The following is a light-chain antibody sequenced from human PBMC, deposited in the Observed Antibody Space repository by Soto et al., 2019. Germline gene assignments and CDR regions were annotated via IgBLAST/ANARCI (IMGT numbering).Light chain of an antibody. V-gene: IGKV1-9*01. Sequence: IQLTQSPSSLSASVGDGVTITCRASQDMSSYLAWYQQKPGKAPNLLIYAASTLQSGVPSRFSGSGSGTDFTLTINSLQPEDFATYYCQQLKSYPITFGQGTRLEIK. CDR1: QDMSSY. CDR2: AAS. CDR3: QQLKSYPIT. J-gene: IGKJ5*01.